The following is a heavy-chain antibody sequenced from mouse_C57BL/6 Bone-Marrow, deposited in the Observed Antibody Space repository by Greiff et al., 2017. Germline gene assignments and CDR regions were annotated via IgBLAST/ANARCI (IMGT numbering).Heavy chain of an antibody. D-gene: IGHD1-1*01. CDR2: IYPGDGGT. CDR3: ARLATVVHWYFDV. CDR1: GYAFSSYW. V-gene: IGHV1-80*01. Sequence: QVQLKQSGAELVKPGASVKISCKASGYAFSSYWMNWVKQRPGKGLEWIGQIYPGDGGTNYNGKFKGKATLTVDKSSSTAYMQLSSLTSEDSAVDFCARLATVVHWYFDVWGTGTTVTVSS. J-gene: IGHJ1*03.